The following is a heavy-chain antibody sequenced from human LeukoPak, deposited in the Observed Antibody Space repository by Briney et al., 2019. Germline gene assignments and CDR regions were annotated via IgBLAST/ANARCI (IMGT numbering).Heavy chain of an antibody. J-gene: IGHJ4*02. CDR2: INHSGST. CDR1: GGSFSGYY. D-gene: IGHD2-2*01. CDR3: ASDCSSTSCYATSY. Sequence: SETLSLTCAVYGGSFSGYYWSWIRQPPGKGLEWIGEINHSGSTNYNPSLTSRVTISVDTSKNQFSLKLSSVTAADTAVYYCASDCSSTSCYATSYWGQGTLVTVSS. V-gene: IGHV4-34*01.